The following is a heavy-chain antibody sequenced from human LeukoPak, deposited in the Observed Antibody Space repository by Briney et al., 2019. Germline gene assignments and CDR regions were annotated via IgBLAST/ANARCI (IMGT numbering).Heavy chain of an antibody. V-gene: IGHV1-69*05. CDR1: GGTFSSYA. J-gene: IGHJ6*03. CDR2: IIPIFGTA. CDR3: ARDRGYCSSTSCYAGVYYYYYYMDV. D-gene: IGHD2-2*01. Sequence: ASVKVSCKASGGTFSSYAISLVRQAPGQGLEWMGGIIPIFGTANYAQKFQGRVTITTDESTSTAYMELSSLRSEDTAVYYCARDRGYCSSTSCYAGVYYYYYYMDVWGKGTTVTVSS.